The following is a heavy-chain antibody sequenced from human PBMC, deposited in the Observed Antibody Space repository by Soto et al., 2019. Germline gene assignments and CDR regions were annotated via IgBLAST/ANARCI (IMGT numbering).Heavy chain of an antibody. D-gene: IGHD3-3*01. J-gene: IGHJ3*02. CDR1: GGSIGNYY. CDR2: IHYSGST. Sequence: AGGTLSLTCTVSGGSIGNYYWSWIGQPPGQGLEWIGYIHYSGSTWYNPSLKSRVTISVDKSRNQFSLKLSSVTAADTAVYFCAKNLYGYYVNPDIWGQGTMVT. CDR3: AKNLYGYYVNPDI. V-gene: IGHV4-59*01.